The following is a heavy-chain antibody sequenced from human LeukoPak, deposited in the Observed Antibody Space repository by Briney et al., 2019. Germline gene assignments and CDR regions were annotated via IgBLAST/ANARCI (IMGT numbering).Heavy chain of an antibody. CDR3: ARRGEAMDPFDY. V-gene: IGHV5-51*01. J-gene: IGHJ4*02. CDR2: IYPGDSDT. Sequence: GESLKISCKDSGYSFTSYWIGWVRQMPGKGLEWMGIIYPGDSDTRYSPSFQSQATISADKSINTAYLQWSSLKASDTAIYYCARRGEAMDPFDYWGQGTLVTVSS. CDR1: GYSFTSYW. D-gene: IGHD5-18*01.